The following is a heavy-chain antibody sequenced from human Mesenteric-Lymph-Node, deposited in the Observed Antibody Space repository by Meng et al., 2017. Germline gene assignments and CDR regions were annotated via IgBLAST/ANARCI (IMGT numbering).Heavy chain of an antibody. D-gene: IGHD3-10*01. CDR1: GGSFSGYY. CDR3: ARGLVRGVIIINWFDP. V-gene: IGHV4-34*01. Sequence: QVQLQQWGPGLLNPSETLSLTCAVYGGSFSGYYWSWIRQPPGKGLEWIGEINHSGSTNYNPSLKSRVTISVDTSKNQFSLKLSSVTAADTAVYYCARGLVRGVIIINWFDPWGQGTLVTVSS. J-gene: IGHJ5*02. CDR2: INHSGST.